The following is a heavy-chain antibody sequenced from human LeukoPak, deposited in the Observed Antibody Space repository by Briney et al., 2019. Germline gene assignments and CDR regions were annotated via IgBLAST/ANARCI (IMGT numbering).Heavy chain of an antibody. CDR2: IYYSGST. D-gene: IGHD1-26*01. J-gene: IGHJ4*02. CDR1: GGSFSGYY. V-gene: IGHV4-34*01. CDR3: ASLRRGGATTGYYFDY. Sequence: PSDTLSLTCAVYGGSFSGYYWSWIRQPPGKGLEWIGSIYYSGSTYYNPSLKSRVTISVDTSKNQFSLKLSSVTAADTAVYYCASLRRGGATTGYYFDYWGQGTLVTVSS.